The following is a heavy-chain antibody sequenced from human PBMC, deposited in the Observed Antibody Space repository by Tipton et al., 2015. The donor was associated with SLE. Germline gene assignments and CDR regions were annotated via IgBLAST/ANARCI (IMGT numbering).Heavy chain of an antibody. D-gene: IGHD4-17*01. CDR1: GGSFSGYY. J-gene: IGHJ5*02. CDR3: AGTYYGDYVWFDP. CDR2: INHSGST. Sequence: LRLSCAVYGGSFSGYYWSWIRQPPGKGLEWIGEINHSGSTNYNPSLKSRVTISVDTSKHQFSLKLSSVTAADTAVYYCAGTYYGDYVWFDPWGQGILVTVSS. V-gene: IGHV4-34*01.